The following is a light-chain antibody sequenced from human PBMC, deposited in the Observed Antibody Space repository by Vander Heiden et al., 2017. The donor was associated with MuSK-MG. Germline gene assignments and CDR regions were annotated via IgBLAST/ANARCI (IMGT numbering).Light chain of an antibody. CDR2: KAS. CDR1: QSISSW. V-gene: IGKV1-5*03. Sequence: DIQMTQSPSTLSASVGDRVTITCRASQSISSWLAWYQQKPGKALKLLIYKASNLISGVPSRFSGSGSGTEFTLTISSLQPDDFAAYYCQQYNTYVLSFGGGTKVEIK. J-gene: IGKJ4*01. CDR3: QQYNTYVLS.